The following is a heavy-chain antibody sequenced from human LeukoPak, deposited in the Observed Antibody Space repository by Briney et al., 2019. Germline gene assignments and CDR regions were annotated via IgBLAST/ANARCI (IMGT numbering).Heavy chain of an antibody. CDR3: TRDTGTTGEVKFDP. D-gene: IGHD4-17*01. CDR1: GGSISSYY. Sequence: ASETLSLTCTVSGGSISSYYWSWIRQPPGKGLEWIGEINHSGSTNYNPSLKSRVTMSVDTSKSQFSLNLMSVPAADTGVYYCTRDTGTTGEVKFDPWGQGTLVTVSS. CDR2: INHSGST. V-gene: IGHV4-34*01. J-gene: IGHJ5*02.